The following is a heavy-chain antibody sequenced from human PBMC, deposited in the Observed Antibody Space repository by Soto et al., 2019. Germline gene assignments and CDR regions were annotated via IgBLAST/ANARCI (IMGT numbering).Heavy chain of an antibody. CDR2: INAGNGNT. V-gene: IGHV1-3*01. CDR3: LNDPLRRSYHGMDV. J-gene: IGHJ6*02. Sequence: QVQLVQSGAEVKKPGASVKVSCKASGYTFTSYAMHWVRQAPGQRLEWMGWINAGNGNTKYSQKFQGRVTITRDTSASTAYRELSSLRSEDTAVYYCLNDPLRRSYHGMDVWGQGTTVTVSS. CDR1: GYTFTSYA. D-gene: IGHD1-1*01.